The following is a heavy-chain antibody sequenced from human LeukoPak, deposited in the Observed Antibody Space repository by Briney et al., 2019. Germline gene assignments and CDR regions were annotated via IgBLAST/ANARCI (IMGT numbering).Heavy chain of an antibody. CDR1: GFVFTKYW. D-gene: IGHD2/OR15-2a*01. V-gene: IGHV3-7*04. Sequence: GGSLRLSCTASGFVFTKYWMSCVRQAPGKGLEWVANIKQERSQKYLVDYVKRRFTSSRDNAKTSLYLQMSSLRVEDTALYYCAREPSICTSITRWGQGTGVSVST. CDR2: IKQERSQK. CDR3: AREPSICTSITR. J-gene: IGHJ4*02.